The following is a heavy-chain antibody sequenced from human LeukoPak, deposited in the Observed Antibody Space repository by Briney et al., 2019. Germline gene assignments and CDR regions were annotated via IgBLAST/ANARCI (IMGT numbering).Heavy chain of an antibody. V-gene: IGHV4-59*11. D-gene: IGHD6-6*01. CDR3: ARGGWSIAARPYFDY. CDR2: IYYSGST. CDR1: GGSISSHY. J-gene: IGHJ4*02. Sequence: SETLSLTCTVSGGSISSHYWSWIRQPPGKGLEWIRYIYYSGSTNYNPSLKSRVTISVDTSKNQFSLKLSSVTAADTAVYYCARGGWSIAARPYFDYWGQGTLVTVSS.